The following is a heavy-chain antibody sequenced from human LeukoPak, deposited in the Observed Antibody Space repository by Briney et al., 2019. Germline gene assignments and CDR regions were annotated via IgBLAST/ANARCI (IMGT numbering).Heavy chain of an antibody. CDR1: GFTFDDYA. J-gene: IGHJ4*02. Sequence: GGSLRLSCAASGFTFDDYAMHWVRQAPGKGPEWVSGISWNSGSIGYADSVKGRFTISRDNAKNSLYLQMNSLRAEDTALYYCAKDRAAGPAYFDYWGQGTLVTVSS. CDR3: AKDRAAGPAYFDY. V-gene: IGHV3-9*01. CDR2: ISWNSGSI.